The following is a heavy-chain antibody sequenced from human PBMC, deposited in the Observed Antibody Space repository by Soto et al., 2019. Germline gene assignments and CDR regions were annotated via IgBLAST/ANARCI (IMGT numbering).Heavy chain of an antibody. CDR1: GGSFSGYY. D-gene: IGHD1-20*01. J-gene: IGHJ4*02. CDR2: INHSGST. CDR3: ARLGLIGITGSRPRYFDY. Sequence: SETLSLTCAVYGGSFSGYYWSWIRQPPGKGLEWIGEINHSGSTNYNPSLKSRVTISVDTSKNQFSLKLSSVTAADTAVYYCARLGLIGITGSRPRYFDYWGQGTLVTVSS. V-gene: IGHV4-34*01.